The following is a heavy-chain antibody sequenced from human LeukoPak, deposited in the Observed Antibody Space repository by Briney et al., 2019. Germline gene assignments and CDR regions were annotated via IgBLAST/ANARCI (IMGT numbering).Heavy chain of an antibody. D-gene: IGHD6-19*01. CDR2: ISGSGVSI. CDR1: GFTFSSYA. Sequence: GGSLRLSCAASGFTFSSYAMSWVRQAPGKGLEWVSSISGSGVSIYYADSVQGRFTISRDNSKSALYLQMNSLRAEDTAVYYCAKGLVAVAGTRFAGGYMDVWGKGTMVTVSS. CDR3: AKGLVAVAGTRFAGGYMDV. V-gene: IGHV3-23*01. J-gene: IGHJ6*03.